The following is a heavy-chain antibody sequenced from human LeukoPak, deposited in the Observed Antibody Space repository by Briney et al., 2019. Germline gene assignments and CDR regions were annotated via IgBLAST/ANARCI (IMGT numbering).Heavy chain of an antibody. J-gene: IGHJ4*02. V-gene: IGHV3-30-3*01. D-gene: IGHD3-22*01. Sequence: GRSLRLSCAASGFTFSSYAMHWVRQAPGKGLEWVAVISYDGSNKYYADSVKGRFTISRDNSKNTLYLQMNSLRAEDTAVYYCAREDRTAGGYDSSGYYPNLGDYWGQGTLVTVSS. CDR1: GFTFSSYA. CDR3: AREDRTAGGYDSSGYYPNLGDY. CDR2: ISYDGSNK.